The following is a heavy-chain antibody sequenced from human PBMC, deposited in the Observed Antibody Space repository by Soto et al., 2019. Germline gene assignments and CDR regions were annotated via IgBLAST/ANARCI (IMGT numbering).Heavy chain of an antibody. CDR3: AKSLVTPSDAFDL. CDR1: VFTFGNYA. V-gene: IGHV3-23*01. J-gene: IGHJ3*01. Sequence: GWSLRLSCASSVFTFGNYAMNWVRQAPGKGLERISSISDPGTSTYYANSVKGRFSMSRDNSKNTLFLQMNRLRADDTAVYFCAKSLVTPSDAFDLWGRGTLVTVSS. D-gene: IGHD2-21*02. CDR2: ISDPGTST.